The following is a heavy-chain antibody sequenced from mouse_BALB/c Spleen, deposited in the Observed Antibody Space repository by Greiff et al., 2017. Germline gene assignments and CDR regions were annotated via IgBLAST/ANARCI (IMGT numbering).Heavy chain of an antibody. J-gene: IGHJ3*01. D-gene: IGHD2-2*01. Sequence: QVQLQQSGPGLVQPSQSLSITCTVSGFSLTSYGVHWVRQSPGKGLEWLGVIWSGGSTDYNAAFISRLSISKDNSKSQVFFKMNSLQANDTAIYYCARNPLYGYDSWFAYWGQGTLVTVSA. CDR3: ARNPLYGYDSWFAY. V-gene: IGHV2-2*02. CDR2: IWSGGST. CDR1: GFSLTSYG.